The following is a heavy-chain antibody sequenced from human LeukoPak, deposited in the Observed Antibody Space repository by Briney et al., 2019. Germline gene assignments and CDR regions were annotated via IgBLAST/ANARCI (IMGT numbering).Heavy chain of an antibody. CDR1: GGSFSVYY. Sequence: SETLSLTCAVYGGSFSVYYWSWIRQPPGKGLEWIGEINRGGSTNYSPSLKSRVTMSLDTSKNQVSLKLSSVTAADTAMYYCGLSTTKATTRTIDYWGQGTLVTVSS. J-gene: IGHJ4*02. V-gene: IGHV4-34*01. D-gene: IGHD4-17*01. CDR3: GLSTTKATTRTIDY. CDR2: INRGGST.